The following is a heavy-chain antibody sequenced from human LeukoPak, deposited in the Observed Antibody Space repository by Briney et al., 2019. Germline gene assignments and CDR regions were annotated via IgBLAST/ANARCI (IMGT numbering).Heavy chain of an antibody. CDR3: ARAGSSAPKWFDP. D-gene: IGHD2-2*01. Sequence: SDTLSLTCAVSGYSISSSNWWGWIRQPPGKGLEWIGYIYYSGSTYYNPSLKSRVTMSVDTSKNQFSLKLSSVTAVDTAVYYCARAGSSAPKWFDPWGQGTLVTVSS. V-gene: IGHV4-28*01. CDR1: GYSISSSNW. J-gene: IGHJ5*02. CDR2: IYYSGST.